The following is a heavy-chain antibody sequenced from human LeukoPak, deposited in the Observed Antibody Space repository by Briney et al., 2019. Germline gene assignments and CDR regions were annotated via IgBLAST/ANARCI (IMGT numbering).Heavy chain of an antibody. CDR1: GFSFSDYT. Sequence: PGGSLRLSCAASGFSFSDYTMHWVRQSPGKGLEWLAVISYDGTHTNYAASVKGRFTISRDNSRNTVYLEMDSLRTEDAAVYHCATNMVGATPWVYFYHMDVWGKGTAVIVSS. CDR2: ISYDGTHT. CDR3: ATNMVGATPWVYFYHMDV. V-gene: IGHV3-30*03. J-gene: IGHJ6*03. D-gene: IGHD1-26*01.